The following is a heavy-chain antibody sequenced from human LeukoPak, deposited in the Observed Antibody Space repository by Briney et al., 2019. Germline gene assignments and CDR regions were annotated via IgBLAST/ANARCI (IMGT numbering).Heavy chain of an antibody. Sequence: SETLSLTCTVSGDSISGYYWSWIRQPPGRGLEWIGYVFSSGTTNYNPSLKGRVTLLVDTSKNQFSLELSSVTAADTAVYYCARSGRGAAGTRYISDFWGQGTLVTVSS. D-gene: IGHD6-13*01. V-gene: IGHV4-59*01. CDR1: GDSISGYY. CDR3: ARSGRGAAGTRYISDF. CDR2: VFSSGTT. J-gene: IGHJ4*02.